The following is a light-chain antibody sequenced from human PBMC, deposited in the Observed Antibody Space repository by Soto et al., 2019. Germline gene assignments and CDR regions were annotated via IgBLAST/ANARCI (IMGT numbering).Light chain of an antibody. J-gene: IGKJ5*01. CDR3: QHYNSFSIT. Sequence: DIQITQSPSTLAGFFCDRVSITCRASQNISIWLAWYQQRPGRAPRLLIYDSSSLESGVPSTFSGSGSGTEFSLTISNLRPDDFATYYCQHYNSFSITFGQGTRLEIK. CDR2: DSS. CDR1: QNISIW. V-gene: IGKV1-5*01.